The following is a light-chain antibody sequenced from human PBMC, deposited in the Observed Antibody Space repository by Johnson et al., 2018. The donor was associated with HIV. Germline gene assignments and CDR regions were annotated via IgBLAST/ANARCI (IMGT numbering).Light chain of an antibody. Sequence: QSVLTQPPSVSAAPGQKVTISCSGSSSNIGNNYVSWYQQLPGTAPKLLIYDNNKRPSGIPDRFSGSKSGTSATLGITGLQTGDEADYYCGTWDSCLGVFGTGTKVTVL. J-gene: IGLJ1*01. CDR2: DNN. V-gene: IGLV1-51*01. CDR1: SSNIGNNY. CDR3: GTWDSCLGV.